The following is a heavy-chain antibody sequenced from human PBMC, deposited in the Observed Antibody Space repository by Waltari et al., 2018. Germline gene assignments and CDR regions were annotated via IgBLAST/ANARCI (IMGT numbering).Heavy chain of an antibody. Sequence: QVQLVQSGAEVKKPGASVKVSCKVSGYTLTELSMHWVRQAPGKGLEWMGGFDPEDGETIYAQKFQGRVTMTEDTATDTAYMELSSLRSEDTAVYYCAILYYGSGSYYNEIDYWGQGTLVTVSS. CDR1: GYTLTELS. D-gene: IGHD3-10*01. V-gene: IGHV1-24*01. J-gene: IGHJ4*02. CDR2: FDPEDGET. CDR3: AILYYGSGSYYNEIDY.